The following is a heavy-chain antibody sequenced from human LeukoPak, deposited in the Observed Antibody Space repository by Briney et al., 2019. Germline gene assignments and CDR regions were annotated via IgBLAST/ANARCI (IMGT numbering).Heavy chain of an antibody. Sequence: GGSLRLSRVACGFTFRRYAVHWVRQAPRTGREWVSFIRYDRSIKYYADSAEGRFTISRDSSKNTLYLQMKRLRAEDRIVYYFSKGIAVAGTELADWGQGTLVTVSS. CDR3: SKGIAVAGTELAD. CDR1: GFTFRRYA. D-gene: IGHD6-19*01. V-gene: IGHV3-30*02. CDR2: IRYDRSIK. J-gene: IGHJ4*02.